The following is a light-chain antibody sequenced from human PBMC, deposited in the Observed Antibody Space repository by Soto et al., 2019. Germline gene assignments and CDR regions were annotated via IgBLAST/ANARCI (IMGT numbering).Light chain of an antibody. CDR3: GSYADSNNYV. Sequence: QSVLTQPPTAAGSPGQSVTISCTGTSSGVGGYNYVSWYQQYPGKAPKIMIYEVSKRPSGVPDRFSGSKSGNTASLTVSGLQAEDEADYYCGSYADSNNYVFGTGT. CDR1: SSGVGGYNY. V-gene: IGLV2-8*01. CDR2: EVS. J-gene: IGLJ1*01.